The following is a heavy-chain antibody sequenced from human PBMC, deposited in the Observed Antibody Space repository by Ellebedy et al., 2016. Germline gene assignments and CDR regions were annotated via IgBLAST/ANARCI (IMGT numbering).Heavy chain of an antibody. CDR1: GFTFSSYA. J-gene: IGHJ4*02. Sequence: GESLKISCAASGFTFSSYAMTWVRQAPGTGLEWVSAISGSGGSTYSADSVKGRFTISRDNSKNTLYLQMNSLRAEDTAVYYCAKVGYGSEWGVDYWGQGTLVTVSS. CDR2: ISGSGGST. V-gene: IGHV3-23*01. CDR3: AKVGYGSEWGVDY. D-gene: IGHD3-10*01.